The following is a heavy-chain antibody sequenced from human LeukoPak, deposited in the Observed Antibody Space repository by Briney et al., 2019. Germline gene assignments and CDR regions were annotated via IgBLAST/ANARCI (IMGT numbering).Heavy chain of an antibody. J-gene: IGHJ4*02. Sequence: GGSLRLSCAASGFTFSSYAMHWVRQAPGKGLEWVAVISYDGSNKYYADSVKGRFTISRDNSKNMLYLQMNSLRAEDTAVYYCAKGDGWSIAAQGSGWYYFDYWGQGTLVTVSS. CDR3: AKGDGWSIAAQGSGWYYFDY. CDR1: GFTFSSYA. V-gene: IGHV3-30-3*01. CDR2: ISYDGSNK. D-gene: IGHD6-19*01.